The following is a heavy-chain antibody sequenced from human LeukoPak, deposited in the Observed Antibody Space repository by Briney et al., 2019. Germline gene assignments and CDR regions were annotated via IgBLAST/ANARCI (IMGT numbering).Heavy chain of an antibody. CDR2: IYTNGNT. Sequence: KPSETLSLTCTVCGGSISSYYWSWIRQPAGKGLEWIGRIYTNGNTNYNPSLKSPVTMSVDTSKNQFYLKLSSVTAADTAVYYCARAWSTSGSYIDYWGQGTLVTVSS. CDR1: GGSISSYY. CDR3: ARAWSTSGSYIDY. V-gene: IGHV4-4*07. J-gene: IGHJ4*02. D-gene: IGHD1-26*01.